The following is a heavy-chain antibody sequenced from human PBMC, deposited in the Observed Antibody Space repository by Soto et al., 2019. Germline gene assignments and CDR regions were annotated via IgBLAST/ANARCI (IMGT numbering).Heavy chain of an antibody. Sequence: PGGSLRLSCSASGFTVSSNYMSWVRQAPGKGLEWVSVIYSGGSTYYADSVKGRFTISRDNSKNTLYLQMNSLRAEDTAVYYCARDRLYDFWPYYYYGMDVWGQGTTVTVSS. CDR2: IYSGGST. CDR3: ARDRLYDFWPYYYYGMDV. CDR1: GFTVSSNY. V-gene: IGHV3-66*01. J-gene: IGHJ6*02. D-gene: IGHD3-3*01.